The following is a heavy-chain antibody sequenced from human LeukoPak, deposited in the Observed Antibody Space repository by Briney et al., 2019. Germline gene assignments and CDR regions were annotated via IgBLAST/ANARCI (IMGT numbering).Heavy chain of an antibody. CDR3: ARRDAAGTTGFDY. Sequence: SETLSLTCTVSGGSISSYYRSWIRQPPGKGLEWIGYIYYSGSTNYNPSLKSRVTISVDTSKNQFSLKLSSVTAADTAVYYCARRDAAGTTGFDYWGQGTLVTVSS. CDR2: IYYSGST. CDR1: GGSISSYY. V-gene: IGHV4-59*08. J-gene: IGHJ4*02. D-gene: IGHD6-13*01.